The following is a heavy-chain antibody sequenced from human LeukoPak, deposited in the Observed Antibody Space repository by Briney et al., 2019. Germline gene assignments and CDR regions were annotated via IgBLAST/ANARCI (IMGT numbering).Heavy chain of an antibody. CDR3: ARGLRYFDRENY. D-gene: IGHD3-9*01. CDR2: IKEDGSEK. CDR1: RFAFSNYW. Sequence: GGSLRLSCAASRFAFSNYWMSWVRQAPGKGLGWVANIKEDGSEKYYVDSVKGRFTISRDNAKYSLYLQMNSLRAEDTAVYYCARGLRYFDRENYWGQGTLVTVSS. J-gene: IGHJ4*02. V-gene: IGHV3-7*04.